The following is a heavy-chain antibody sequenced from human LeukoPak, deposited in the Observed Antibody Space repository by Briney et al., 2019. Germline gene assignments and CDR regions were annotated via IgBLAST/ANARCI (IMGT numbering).Heavy chain of an antibody. V-gene: IGHV3-48*03. CDR1: GFTFSSYE. CDR2: ISSSGSTI. J-gene: IGHJ4*02. CDR3: ARDDSFQDIVVVPPPDLGF. Sequence: GGSLRLSCAASGFTFSSYEMNWVRQAPGKGLEWVSYISSSGSTIYYADSVKGRFTISRDNSKNTLFLQMNSLRAEDTAVYFCARDDSFQDIVVVPPPDLGFWGLGTLVTVSS. D-gene: IGHD2-2*01.